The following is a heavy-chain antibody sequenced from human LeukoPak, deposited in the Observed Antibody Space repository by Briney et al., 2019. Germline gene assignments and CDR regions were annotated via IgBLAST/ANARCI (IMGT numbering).Heavy chain of an antibody. D-gene: IGHD6-13*01. CDR3: ARVFVGSSWYSPYYYYYYGMDV. J-gene: IGHJ6*02. CDR1: GYTFTGYY. CDR2: INPNSGGT. V-gene: IGHV1-2*02. Sequence: ASVKVSCKASGYTFTGYYMHWVRQAPRQGLEWMGWINPNSGGTNYAQKFQGRVTMTRDTSISTAYMELSRLRSDDTAVYYCARVFVGSSWYSPYYYYYYGMDVWGQGTTVTVSS.